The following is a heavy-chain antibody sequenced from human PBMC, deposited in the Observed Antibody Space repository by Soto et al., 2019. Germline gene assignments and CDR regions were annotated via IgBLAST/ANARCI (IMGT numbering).Heavy chain of an antibody. CDR3: AGQGGSRLNWFDP. CDR2: ISSSSSTI. J-gene: IGHJ5*02. Sequence: EVQPVESGGGLVQPGGSLRLSCAASGFTFSSYSMNWVRQAPGKGLEWVSYISSSSSTIYYADSVKGRFTISRDNAKNSLYLQMNSLRAEDTAVYYCAGQGGSRLNWFDPWGQGTLVTVSS. CDR1: GFTFSSYS. V-gene: IGHV3-48*01. D-gene: IGHD6-13*01.